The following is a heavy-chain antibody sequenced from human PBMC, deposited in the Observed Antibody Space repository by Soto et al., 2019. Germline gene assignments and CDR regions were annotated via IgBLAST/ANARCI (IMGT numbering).Heavy chain of an antibody. CDR3: AKTPYDFWSSGQYLFDH. J-gene: IGHJ4*02. CDR2: ISGSGGTT. Sequence: WVSLRLSCTVSGFTFGSHAMSWVRQAPVKGLECVSGISGSGGTTFYADSVKGRFTISRDNSKKTLYLQMNSLRAEDTAVYYCAKTPYDFWSSGQYLFDHWGQGTLVTVSS. V-gene: IGHV3-23*01. D-gene: IGHD3-3*01. CDR1: GFTFGSHA.